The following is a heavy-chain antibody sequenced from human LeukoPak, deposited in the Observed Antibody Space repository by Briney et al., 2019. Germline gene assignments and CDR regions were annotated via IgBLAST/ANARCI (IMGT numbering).Heavy chain of an antibody. J-gene: IGHJ4*03. CDR2: ISSSSSYI. CDR3: ARARGYGDYTLSGPLGY. D-gene: IGHD4-17*01. Sequence: GGSLRLSCAASGFTFSSYSMNWVRQAPGKGLEWVSSISSSSSYIYYADSVKGRFTISRDNAKNSLYLQMNSLRAEDTAVYYCARARGYGDYTLSGPLGYWGRGTLVTVSS. V-gene: IGHV3-21*01. CDR1: GFTFSSYS.